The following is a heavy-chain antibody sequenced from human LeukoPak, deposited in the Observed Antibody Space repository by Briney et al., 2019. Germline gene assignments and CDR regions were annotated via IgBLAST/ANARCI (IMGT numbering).Heavy chain of an antibody. V-gene: IGHV3-53*01. J-gene: IGHJ5*02. CDR2: IYSCGNT. Sequence: GGSLRLFCAASGFTVSSNYMSWVRQAPGRGLEWVSVIYSCGNTYYADSVKGRFTIFRDNSKNTVYLQMNSLRAEDTAVYYCARASWRYCSSTSCYGNWFDPWGQGTLVTVSS. D-gene: IGHD2-2*01. CDR1: GFTVSSNY. CDR3: ARASWRYCSSTSCYGNWFDP.